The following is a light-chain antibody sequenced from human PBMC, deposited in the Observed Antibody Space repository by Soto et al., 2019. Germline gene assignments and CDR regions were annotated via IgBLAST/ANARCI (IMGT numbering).Light chain of an antibody. CDR2: AAS. Sequence: AIRMTQSPSSLSASTGDRVSITCRASQGISSYLAWYQQKPGKAPKLLIYAASTLQSGVPSRFSGSGSGTDFTLTISCLQSEDCATYYCQQYDSYPQTFGQGTKVEIK. CDR1: QGISSY. CDR3: QQYDSYPQT. V-gene: IGKV1-8*01. J-gene: IGKJ1*01.